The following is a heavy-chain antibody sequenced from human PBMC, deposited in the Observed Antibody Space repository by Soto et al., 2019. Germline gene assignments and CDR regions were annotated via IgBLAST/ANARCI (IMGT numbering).Heavy chain of an antibody. J-gene: IGHJ5*02. V-gene: IGHV3-21*01. Sequence: GGSLRLSCAASGFTFSSYSMNWVRQAPGKGLEWVSSISSSSSYIYYADSVKGRFTISRDNAKNSLYLQMNSLRAEDTAVYYCARDPSDQLLRPSWFDPWGQGTLVTVSS. CDR3: ARDPSDQLLRPSWFDP. CDR1: GFTFSSYS. CDR2: ISSSSSYI. D-gene: IGHD2-2*01.